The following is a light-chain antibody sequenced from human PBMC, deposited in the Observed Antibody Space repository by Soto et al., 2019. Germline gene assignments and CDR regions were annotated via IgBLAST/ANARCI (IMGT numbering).Light chain of an antibody. J-gene: IGKJ1*01. CDR1: QSVSSSY. CDR2: AAS. Sequence: ENVLTQSPGTLSLSPGERATLSCRASQSVSSSYLAWYQHKPGQAPRLLIYAASSRASGIPDRFSGSGSGTDFTLTISRLEPEEFAVYYCHQYDNSPQTFGQGTKVEIK. V-gene: IGKV3-20*01. CDR3: HQYDNSPQT.